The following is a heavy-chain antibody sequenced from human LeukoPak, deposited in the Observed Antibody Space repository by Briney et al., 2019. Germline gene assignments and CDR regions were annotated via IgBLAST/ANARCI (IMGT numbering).Heavy chain of an antibody. V-gene: IGHV4-30-4*08. CDR2: IYYSRST. CDR1: GGSISSGDYY. Sequence: PSETLSLTCTVSGGSISSGDYYWSWIRQPPGKGLEWIGYIYYSRSTYYNPSLKSRVTISVDTSKNQFSLKLSSVTAADTAVYYCARVIVVVPAAILSAFDIWGQGTMVTVSS. D-gene: IGHD2-2*01. CDR3: ARVIVVVPAAILSAFDI. J-gene: IGHJ3*02.